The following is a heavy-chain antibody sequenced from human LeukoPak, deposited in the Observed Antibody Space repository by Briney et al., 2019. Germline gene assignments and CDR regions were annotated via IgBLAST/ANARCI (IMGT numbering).Heavy chain of an antibody. CDR1: GGSFSGYY. J-gene: IGHJ6*03. V-gene: IGHV4-34*01. CDR3: ARSPPSFFPYYYHYMDV. D-gene: IGHD2/OR15-2a*01. CDR2: INHSGST. Sequence: SETLSLICAVYGGSFSGYYWSWIRQPPGKGLEWIGEINHSGSTNYNPSLKSRVTISVDTSKNQFSLKLSSVTAADTAVYYCARSPPSFFPYYYHYMDVWGKGTTVTVSS.